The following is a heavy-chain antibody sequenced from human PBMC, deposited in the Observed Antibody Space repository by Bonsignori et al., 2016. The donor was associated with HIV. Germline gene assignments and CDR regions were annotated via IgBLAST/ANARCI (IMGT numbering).Heavy chain of an antibody. D-gene: IGHD7-27*01. J-gene: IGHJ4*02. V-gene: IGHV3-11*01. CDR2: ISSSGTNI. Sequence: WIRQPPGKGLEWVSYISSSGTNIYHADSVKGRFTISRDNAKSSLYLQMNSLRAEDTAVYYCARGDWGAITSLDYWGQGTLVTVSS. CDR3: ARGDWGAITSLDY.